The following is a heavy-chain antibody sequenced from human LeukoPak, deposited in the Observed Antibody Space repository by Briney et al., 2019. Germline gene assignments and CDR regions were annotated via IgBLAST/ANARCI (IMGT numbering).Heavy chain of an antibody. CDR1: GFTFDDYA. CDR2: IGGISGGK. D-gene: IGHD6-13*01. Sequence: GRSLRLSCAASGFTFDDYAMHWVRQAPGKGLEGVSGIGGISGGKGYAGSVKGRFTISRDNAKNSLYLQMNSLRAEDMALYYCAKDIGYSSSWYYFDYWGQGTLVTVSS. CDR3: AKDIGYSSSWYYFDY. J-gene: IGHJ4*02. V-gene: IGHV3-9*03.